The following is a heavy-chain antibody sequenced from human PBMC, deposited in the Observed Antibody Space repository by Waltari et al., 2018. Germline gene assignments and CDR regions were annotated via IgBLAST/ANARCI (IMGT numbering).Heavy chain of an antibody. D-gene: IGHD2-2*01. CDR3: AKRVAVPGSTYYFDY. CDR2: ISGSGGTT. Sequence: EVQLLESGGGLVQPGGSLRLSWSASGFTFSCYSLRLVRQAPGKGMEWVSVISGSGGTTYYADSVKGRFTISRDNSKNTLYLQMNSLRAEDTAIYYCAKRVAVPGSTYYFDYWGQGTLVTVSS. J-gene: IGHJ4*02. V-gene: IGHV3-23*01. CDR1: GFTFSCYS.